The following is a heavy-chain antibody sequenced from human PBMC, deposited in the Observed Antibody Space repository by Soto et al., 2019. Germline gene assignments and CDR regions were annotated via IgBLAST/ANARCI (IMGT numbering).Heavy chain of an antibody. V-gene: IGHV4-59*08. D-gene: IGHD5-18*01. CDR3: ARHRYSYGVYYFDY. J-gene: IGHJ4*02. CDR1: GGSISNYY. CDR2: IYYSGST. Sequence: SETLSLTCIVSGGSISNYYWSWIRQPPGKGLEWIGYIYYSGSTNYNPSLTSRVTISVDTSKNQFSLKLSSVTAADTAVYYCARHRYSYGVYYFDYWGQGTLVTAPQ.